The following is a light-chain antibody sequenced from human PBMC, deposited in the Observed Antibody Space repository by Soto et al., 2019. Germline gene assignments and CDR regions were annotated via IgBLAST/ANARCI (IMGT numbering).Light chain of an antibody. V-gene: IGLV2-23*03. J-gene: IGLJ2*01. CDR2: EGS. CDR1: SSNVGTYNL. Sequence: QSALTQPASVSGFPGQSITISCTGSSSNVGTYNLVSWFQQHPGEAPKLMIYEGSRRPSGVSNRFSGSKSGNTASLTISGLQAEDEAYYYCWSYAGNTIFVFGGGTKVTVL. CDR3: WSYAGNTIFV.